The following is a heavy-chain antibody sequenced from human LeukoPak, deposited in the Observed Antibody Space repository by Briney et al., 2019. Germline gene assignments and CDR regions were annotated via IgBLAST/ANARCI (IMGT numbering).Heavy chain of an antibody. CDR1: GYSISSGYY. J-gene: IGHJ6*03. Sequence: SETLSLTCAVSGYSISSGYYWGWFRQPPGKGLEWIGCMYHSGSTYYNPSLKSRVTISVDTSKNNFSLKLSSVTAADTAVYYCARQGGSSSPYYYYYMDVWGKGTTVTVSS. CDR3: ARQGGSSSPYYYYYMDV. CDR2: MYHSGST. V-gene: IGHV4-38-2*01. D-gene: IGHD6-13*01.